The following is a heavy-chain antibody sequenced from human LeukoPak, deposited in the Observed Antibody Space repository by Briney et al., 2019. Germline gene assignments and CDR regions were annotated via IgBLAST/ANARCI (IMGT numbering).Heavy chain of an antibody. CDR1: GFTFSNSG. J-gene: IGHJ1*01. V-gene: IGHV3-23*01. Sequence: GTLRLSCAASGFTFSNSGMSWVRQAPRKGLEWVSAISGSGGTTYYADSVKGRFTISRDNSKNTLYLQMNSLRAEDTAVYYCAKDYYGSGSYEYFQHWGQGTLVTVSS. CDR2: ISGSGGTT. CDR3: AKDYYGSGSYEYFQH. D-gene: IGHD3-10*01.